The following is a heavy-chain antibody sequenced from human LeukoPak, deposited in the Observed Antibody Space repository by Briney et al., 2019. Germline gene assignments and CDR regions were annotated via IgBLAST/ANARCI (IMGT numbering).Heavy chain of an antibody. CDR1: GFTFSSYE. Sequence: PGGSLRLSCAASGFTFSSYEMNWVRQAPGKGLEWVSYISSSGSTIYYADSVKGRFTISRDNAKNSLFLQMNRLGAEDTAVYYCATSPNPFHMWGQGTKVTVS. J-gene: IGHJ3*02. V-gene: IGHV3-48*03. CDR2: ISSSGSTI. CDR3: ATSPNPFHM.